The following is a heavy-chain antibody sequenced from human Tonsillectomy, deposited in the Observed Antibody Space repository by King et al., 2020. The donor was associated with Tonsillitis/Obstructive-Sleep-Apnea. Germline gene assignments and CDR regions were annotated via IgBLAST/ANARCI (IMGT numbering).Heavy chain of an antibody. CDR3: ARDFGILYGDYWYVYR. J-gene: IGHJ2*01. Sequence: QLQESGPGLVKPSETLSLTCTVSGGSISSDCWSWIRQPPGKGLEWIGYIYYSGSTNSNPSLQSRVTISVDTSKNQFSLNLSSVTAAATAVYYCARDFGILYGDYWYVYRWGRGTMVTVSS. D-gene: IGHD4-17*01. V-gene: IGHV4-59*01. CDR2: IYYSGST. CDR1: GGSISSDC.